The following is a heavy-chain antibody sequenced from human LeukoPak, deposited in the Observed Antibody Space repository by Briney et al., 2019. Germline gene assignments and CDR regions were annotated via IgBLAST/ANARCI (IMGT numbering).Heavy chain of an antibody. J-gene: IGHJ2*01. Sequence: PTGGSLRLSCAASGFTFSSYWMHWARQAPGKGLEWVAGISSSGSGGNTYYADSVKGRFTISRDTSKNILFLQMNTLRAEDTAIYYCAKDRTVGASYWYFDLWGRGTLVTVSS. CDR2: ISSSGSGGNT. V-gene: IGHV3-23*01. D-gene: IGHD1-26*01. CDR3: AKDRTVGASYWYFDL. CDR1: GFTFSSYW.